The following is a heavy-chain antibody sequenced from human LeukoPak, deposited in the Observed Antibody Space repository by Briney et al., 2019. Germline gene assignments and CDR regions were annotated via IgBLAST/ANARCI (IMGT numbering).Heavy chain of an antibody. D-gene: IGHD2-15*01. CDR1: GGSFSGYY. CDR2: INHSGST. Sequence: PSETLSLTCAVYGGSFSGYYWSWIRQPPGKGLEWIGEINHSGSTNYNPSLKSRVTISVDTSKNQFSLKLSSVTAADTAVYYRARDLRYCSGGSCYKSANMDVWGKGTTVTVSS. CDR3: ARDLRYCSGGSCYKSANMDV. J-gene: IGHJ6*03. V-gene: IGHV4-34*01.